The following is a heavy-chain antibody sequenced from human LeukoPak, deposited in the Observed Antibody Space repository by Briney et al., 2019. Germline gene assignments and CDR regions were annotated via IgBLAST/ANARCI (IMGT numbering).Heavy chain of an antibody. D-gene: IGHD2-2*01. CDR1: GYTFTGYY. J-gene: IGHJ5*02. CDR2: INPSGGST. Sequence: ASVKVSCKASGYTFTGYYMHWVRQAPGQGLEWMGIINPSGGSTSYAQKFQGRVTMTRDTSTSTVYMELSSLRSEDTAVYYCARDLRPIVVVPAAKPPNWFDPWGQGTLVTVSS. CDR3: ARDLRPIVVVPAAKPPNWFDP. V-gene: IGHV1-46*01.